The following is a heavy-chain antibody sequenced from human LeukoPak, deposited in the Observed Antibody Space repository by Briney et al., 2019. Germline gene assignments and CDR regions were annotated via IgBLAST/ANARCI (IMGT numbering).Heavy chain of an antibody. V-gene: IGHV4-59*08. Sequence: SETLSLTCTVSGGSISSYYWSWIRQPPGKGLEWIGYIYYSGSTNYNPSHKSRVTISVDTSKNHFSLKLSSVTAADTAVYYCARRMRGHSSSWYYWFDPWGQGTLVTVSS. J-gene: IGHJ5*02. CDR3: ARRMRGHSSSWYYWFDP. CDR1: GGSISSYY. D-gene: IGHD6-13*01. CDR2: IYYSGST.